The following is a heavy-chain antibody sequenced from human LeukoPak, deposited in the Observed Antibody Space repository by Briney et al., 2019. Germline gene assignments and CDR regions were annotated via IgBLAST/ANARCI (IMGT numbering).Heavy chain of an antibody. CDR3: ARGYCSGGSCRPGY. V-gene: IGHV1-2*02. CDR2: INPNSGGT. D-gene: IGHD2-15*01. CDR1: GYTFTGYY. Sequence: GASVRVSCKASGYTFTGYYMHWVRQAPGQGLEWMGCINPNSGGTNYAQKFQGRVTMTRDTSISTAYMELSRLRSDDTAVYYCARGYCSGGSCRPGYWGQGTLVTVSS. J-gene: IGHJ4*02.